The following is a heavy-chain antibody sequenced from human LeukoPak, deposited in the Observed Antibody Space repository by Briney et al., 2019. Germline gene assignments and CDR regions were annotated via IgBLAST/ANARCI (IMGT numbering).Heavy chain of an antibody. J-gene: IGHJ4*02. Sequence: SETLSLTCAVYGGSFSSYYGSWIRQPPGKGLEWIGEINHSGSTNYNPSLKSRVTISVDTSKNQFSLKLSSVTAADTAVYYCARGPWYDFWSGYSGHWGQGTLVTVSS. D-gene: IGHD3-3*01. CDR2: INHSGST. V-gene: IGHV4-34*01. CDR1: GGSFSSYY. CDR3: ARGPWYDFWSGYSGH.